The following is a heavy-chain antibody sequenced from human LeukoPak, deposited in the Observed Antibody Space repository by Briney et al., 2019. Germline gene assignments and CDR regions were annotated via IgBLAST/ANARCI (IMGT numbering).Heavy chain of an antibody. V-gene: IGHV3-15*01. CDR2: IKSKTDGGTT. D-gene: IGHD3-10*01. Sequence: PGGPLRLSCAASGFTFSNAWMSWVRQAPGKGLEWVGRIKSKTDGGTTDYAAPVKGRFTISRDDSKNTLYLQMNSLKTEDTAVYYCTTDGRSGGSGSYKSLPWFDPWGQGTLVTVSS. CDR1: GFTFSNAW. J-gene: IGHJ5*02. CDR3: TTDGRSGGSGSYKSLPWFDP.